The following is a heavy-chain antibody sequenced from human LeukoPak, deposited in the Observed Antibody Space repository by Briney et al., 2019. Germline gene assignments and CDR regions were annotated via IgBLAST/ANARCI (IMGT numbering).Heavy chain of an antibody. V-gene: IGHV5-51*01. D-gene: IGHD5-18*01. CDR1: GYTFNTYW. CDR3: ARHGGLSRGHGYGYFEY. J-gene: IGHJ4*02. Sequence: GESLKISCKGSGYTFNTYWIGWVRQMPGKGLEWMGSIYPADSDVRYSPSFQGQVTISADRSINTAYVQLSSLKASDTAMYYCARHGGLSRGHGYGYFEYWGRGTLVTVSS. CDR2: IYPADSDV.